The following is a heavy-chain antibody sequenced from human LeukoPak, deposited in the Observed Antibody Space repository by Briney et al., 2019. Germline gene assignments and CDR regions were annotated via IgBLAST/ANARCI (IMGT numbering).Heavy chain of an antibody. D-gene: IGHD3-10*01. CDR1: GFPLSNYA. CDR2: TSSSDDGT. J-gene: IGHJ6*03. Sequence: GGSLRLSCVASGFPLSNYAMSWVRQVPGKGLEWVSATSSSDDGTYYADSVRGRFTISRDNSKNTLYLQMNSLRAEDTAVYYCAKSQGPFGEFREYYYYYMDVWGKGTTVTVSS. V-gene: IGHV3-23*01. CDR3: AKSQGPFGEFREYYYYYMDV.